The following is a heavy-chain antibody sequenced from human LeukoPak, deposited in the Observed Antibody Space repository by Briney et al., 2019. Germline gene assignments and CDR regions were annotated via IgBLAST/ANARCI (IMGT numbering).Heavy chain of an antibody. CDR2: ISSSSSYI. D-gene: IGHD6-13*01. V-gene: IGHV3-21*04. J-gene: IGHJ6*03. Sequence: GGTLRLSCAASGFTFINFGMSWVRQAPGKGLEWVSSISSSSSYIYYADSVKGRFTISRDNAKNSLYLQMNSLRAEDTAVYFCARHLAAAGYYSYYMDVWGKGTTVTVSS. CDR3: ARHLAAAGYYSYYMDV. CDR1: GFTFINFG.